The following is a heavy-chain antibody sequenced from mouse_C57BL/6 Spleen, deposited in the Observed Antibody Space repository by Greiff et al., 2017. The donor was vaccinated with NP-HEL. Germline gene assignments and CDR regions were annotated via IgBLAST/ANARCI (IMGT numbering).Heavy chain of an antibody. J-gene: IGHJ1*03. D-gene: IGHD2-4*01. CDR2: IDPSDSYT. CDR1: GYTFTSYW. CDR3: ARDDYDQAWYFDV. V-gene: IGHV1-59*01. Sequence: QVQLQQPGAELVRPGPSVKLSCKASGYTFTSYWMHWVKQRPGQGLEWIGVIDPSDSYTNYNQKFKGKATLTVDTSSSTAYMQLSSLTSEDSAVYYCARDDYDQAWYFDVWGTGTTVTVSS.